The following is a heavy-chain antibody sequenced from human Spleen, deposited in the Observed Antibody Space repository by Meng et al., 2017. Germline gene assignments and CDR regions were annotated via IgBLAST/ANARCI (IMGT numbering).Heavy chain of an antibody. Sequence: GESLKISCAASGFTFSIRWMTWVRQAPGKGLEWVASIKQDGSEKHYVDSVKGRFTISRDNAKNSLFMQMNSLRAEDTAVYYCAGVERNYGDVLDIWGQGTMVTVSS. CDR3: AGVERNYGDVLDI. CDR1: GFTFSIRW. D-gene: IGHD1-7*01. CDR2: IKQDGSEK. J-gene: IGHJ3*02. V-gene: IGHV3-7*01.